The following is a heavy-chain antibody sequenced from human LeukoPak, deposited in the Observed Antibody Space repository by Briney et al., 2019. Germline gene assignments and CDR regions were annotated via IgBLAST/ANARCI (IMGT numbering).Heavy chain of an antibody. CDR2: IYHSGST. V-gene: IGHV4-38-2*02. CDR1: GYSISSGYY. Sequence: SETLSLTCTVSGYSISSGYYWGWLRQPPGKGLEWIGSIYHSGSTNYNPSLKSRVTISVDKSKNQFSLKLSSVTAADTAVYYCTTDNAGRGGYWGQGTLVTVSS. CDR3: TTDNAGRGGY. D-gene: IGHD3-16*01. J-gene: IGHJ4*02.